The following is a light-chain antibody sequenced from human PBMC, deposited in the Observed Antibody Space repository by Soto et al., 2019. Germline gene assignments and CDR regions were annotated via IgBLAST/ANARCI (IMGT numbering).Light chain of an antibody. CDR1: TSNIGAHYD. V-gene: IGLV1-40*01. CDR2: GNT. Sequence: QSVLTQPPSVSGAPGQRVTISCTGSTSNIGAHYDVHWYQQLPGTAPKLLIYGNTNRPSGVPDRFSGSKSGTSASLAISGLQADDEADYYCQSYDSSLIDDVFGTGTKVTVL. J-gene: IGLJ1*01. CDR3: QSYDSSLIDDV.